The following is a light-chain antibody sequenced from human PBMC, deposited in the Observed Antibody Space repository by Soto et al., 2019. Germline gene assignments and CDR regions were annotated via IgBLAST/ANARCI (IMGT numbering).Light chain of an antibody. CDR2: GAS. CDR3: QQHANWPLT. Sequence: EIVITQSPATLPVSPGERATLSCRASQSVGSNLAWYQQKPGQAPRLLIYGASTRATGIPARFSGSVSGTEFTLTISSLQSEDFAVYYCQQHANWPLTFGGGTKVDIK. V-gene: IGKV3-15*01. J-gene: IGKJ4*01. CDR1: QSVGSN.